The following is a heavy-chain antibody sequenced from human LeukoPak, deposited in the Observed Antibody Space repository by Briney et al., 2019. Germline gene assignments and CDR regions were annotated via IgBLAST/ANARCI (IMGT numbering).Heavy chain of an antibody. V-gene: IGHV5-51*01. Sequence: GESLKIPCKGSGYSFSSYWIGWVRQMPGKGLEWMGIIYPGDSETRYSPSSQGQVTISADKSISTAYLQWSSLKASDTAMYYCAREAYGSGSPLDYWGQGTLVTVSS. D-gene: IGHD3-10*01. CDR2: IYPGDSET. J-gene: IGHJ4*02. CDR3: AREAYGSGSPLDY. CDR1: GYSFSSYW.